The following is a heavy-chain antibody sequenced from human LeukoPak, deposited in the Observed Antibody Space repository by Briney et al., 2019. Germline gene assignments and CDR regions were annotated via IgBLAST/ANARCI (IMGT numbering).Heavy chain of an antibody. CDR1: GFTFSSYS. J-gene: IGHJ5*02. CDR2: ITSSGRYI. CDR3: ARHGGWVDFVVLAAANSGWQFDP. D-gene: IGHD2-15*01. V-gene: IGHV3-21*01. Sequence: GGSLRLSCAASGFTFSSYSMNWVRQAPGKGLEWVSSITSSGRYIYYADSVKGRFTISRDNSENSLYLQMDSLTAADTAVYYCARHGGWVDFVVLAAANSGWQFDPWGQGTLVTVSS.